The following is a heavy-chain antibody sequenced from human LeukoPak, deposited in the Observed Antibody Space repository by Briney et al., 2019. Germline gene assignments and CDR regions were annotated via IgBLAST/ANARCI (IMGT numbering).Heavy chain of an antibody. CDR2: ISYDGSSK. CDR3: AKDGGRWYSSSWNYFDY. J-gene: IGHJ4*02. CDR1: GFTFGSYG. V-gene: IGHV3-30*18. D-gene: IGHD6-13*01. Sequence: GGSLRLSCAASGFTFGSYGIHWVRQAPGKGLEWVAVISYDGSSKYYADSVKGRFTISRDNSKNTLHLQMNSLRPEDTAVYYCAKDGGRWYSSSWNYFDYWGQGTLVTVSS.